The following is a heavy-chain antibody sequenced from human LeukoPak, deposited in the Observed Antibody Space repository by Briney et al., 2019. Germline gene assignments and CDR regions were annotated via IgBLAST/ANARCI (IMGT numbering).Heavy chain of an antibody. V-gene: IGHV3-48*03. D-gene: IGHD6-13*01. CDR3: ARDSSSLDYYYYYYGMEV. Sequence: PGGSLRLSCAASGFTFSSYEMNWVRQAPGKGLEWVSYISSSGSTIYYADSVKGRFTISRDNAKNSLYLQMNSLRAEDTAVYYCARDSSSLDYYYYYYGMEVWGQGTTVTVSS. CDR2: ISSSGSTI. CDR1: GFTFSSYE. J-gene: IGHJ6*02.